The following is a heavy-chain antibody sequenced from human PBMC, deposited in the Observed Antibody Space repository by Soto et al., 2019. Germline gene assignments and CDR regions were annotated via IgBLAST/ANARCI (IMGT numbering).Heavy chain of an antibody. Sequence: GGSLRLSCASSGVTFSTYALTLVRQAPGKGLEWVSAISGSGGSTYYADSVKGRFTISRDNSKNTLYLQMNSLRAEDTAVYYCAKQRITMIGIDYWGQGTLVTVSS. J-gene: IGHJ4*02. V-gene: IGHV3-23*01. D-gene: IGHD3-22*01. CDR2: ISGSGGST. CDR1: GVTFSTYA. CDR3: AKQRITMIGIDY.